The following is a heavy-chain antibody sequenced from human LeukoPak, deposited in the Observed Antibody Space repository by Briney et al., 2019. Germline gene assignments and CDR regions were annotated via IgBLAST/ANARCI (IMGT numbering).Heavy chain of an antibody. CDR1: GYSFISYW. V-gene: IGHV5-10-1*01. CDR2: IDPSDSYN. J-gene: IGHJ4*02. CDR3: ASSPSSSGYSDYGYNYY. D-gene: IGHD5-12*01. Sequence: GESLRISCKGSGYSFISYWITWVRQMPGKGLEWMGRIDPSDSYNNYWPSFQGHVTISADKAISTAYLQWSSLKASDTAMYYCASSPSSSGYSDYGYNYYWGQGTLVTVSS.